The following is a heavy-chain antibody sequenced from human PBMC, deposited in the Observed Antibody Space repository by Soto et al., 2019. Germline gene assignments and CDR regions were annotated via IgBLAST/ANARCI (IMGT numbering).Heavy chain of an antibody. V-gene: IGHV5-10-1*01. CDR1: GYSFTSYW. J-gene: IGHJ6*02. CDR2: IDPSDSYT. CDR3: ARHGGDWNQSNYYYYGMDV. Sequence: PGESLKISCKGSGYSFTSYWISWVRQMPGKGLEWMGRIDPSDSYTNYSPSFQGHVTISADKSISTAYLQWSSLKASDTAMYYCARHGGDWNQSNYYYYGMDVWGQGTTVTVSS. D-gene: IGHD1-1*01.